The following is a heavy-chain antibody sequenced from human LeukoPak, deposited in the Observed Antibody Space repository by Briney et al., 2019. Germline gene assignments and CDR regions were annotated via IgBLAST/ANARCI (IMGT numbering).Heavy chain of an antibody. D-gene: IGHD4/OR15-4a*01. CDR2: MNPNSGNT. CDR1: GYTFTSYD. Sequence: ASVKVSCKASGYTFTSYDINWVRQATGQGLEWMGWMNPNSGNTGYAQKFQGRVTMTTDTSTSTAYMELRSLRSDDTAVYYCARGGAGPNYYYMDVWGKGTTVTVSS. CDR3: ARGGAGPNYYYMDV. V-gene: IGHV1-8*01. J-gene: IGHJ6*03.